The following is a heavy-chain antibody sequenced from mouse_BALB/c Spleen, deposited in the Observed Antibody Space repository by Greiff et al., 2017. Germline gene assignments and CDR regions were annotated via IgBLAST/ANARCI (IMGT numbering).Heavy chain of an antibody. Sequence: EVQGVESGGGLVQPGGSMKLSCVASGFTFSNYWMNWVRQSPEKGLEWVAEIRLKSNNYATHYAESVKGRFTISRDDSKSSVYLQMNNLRAEDTGIYYCTSSDGSSYVYWYFDVWGAGTTVTVSS. D-gene: IGHD1-1*01. CDR2: IRLKSNNYAT. V-gene: IGHV6-6*02. J-gene: IGHJ1*01. CDR3: TSSDGSSYVYWYFDV. CDR1: GFTFSNYW.